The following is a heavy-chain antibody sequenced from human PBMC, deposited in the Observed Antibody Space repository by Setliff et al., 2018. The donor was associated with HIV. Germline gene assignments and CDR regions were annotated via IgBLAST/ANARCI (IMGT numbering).Heavy chain of an antibody. J-gene: IGHJ4*02. Sequence: SETLSLTCTVSGGSISSGGYYWSWIRRHPGKGLEWIGYIYYSGSTYYNPSLKSRVTISVDTSKNQFSLKLSSVTAADTAVYHCARRVILSYGYYFDYWGQGTLVTVSS. CDR2: IYYSGST. V-gene: IGHV4-31*03. CDR1: GGSISSGGYY. CDR3: ARRVILSYGYYFDY. D-gene: IGHD3-16*02.